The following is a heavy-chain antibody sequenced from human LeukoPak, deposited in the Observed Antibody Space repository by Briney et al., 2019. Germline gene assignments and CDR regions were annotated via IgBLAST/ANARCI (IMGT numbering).Heavy chain of an antibody. CDR1: GGSISSGSYY. J-gene: IGHJ6*03. V-gene: IGHV4-61*02. CDR2: IYTSGST. Sequence: SETLSLTCTVSGGSISSGSYYWSWFRQPAEKGLEWLGRIYTSGSTYYNPSLKSRVTISADTSKNQFSLNVSSVTAADTAVYYCARATSSYFYYMDVWGKGTTVTISS. CDR3: ARATSSYFYYMDV. D-gene: IGHD5-12*01.